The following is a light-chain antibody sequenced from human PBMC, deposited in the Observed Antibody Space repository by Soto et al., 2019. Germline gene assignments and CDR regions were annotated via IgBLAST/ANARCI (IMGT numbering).Light chain of an antibody. CDR2: DAS. CDR1: QSVSTY. J-gene: IGKJ5*01. Sequence: EIVLTQSPATLSLSPGERATLSCRASQSVSTYLAWYQQRPGQAPRLLIYDASNRAPGIPARFSGSGSGTDFTLTVSSLEPEDFALYYCQQRSKWPLTFGQGTRLELK. V-gene: IGKV3-11*01. CDR3: QQRSKWPLT.